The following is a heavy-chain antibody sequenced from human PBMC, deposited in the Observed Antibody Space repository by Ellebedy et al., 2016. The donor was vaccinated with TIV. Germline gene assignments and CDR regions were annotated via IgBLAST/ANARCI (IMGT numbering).Heavy chain of an antibody. CDR1: GGSISSYY. V-gene: IGHV4-59*01. D-gene: IGHD3-10*01. Sequence: MPSETLSLTCTVSGGSISSYYWSWIRQPPGRGQEWIGYIYYSGRTNYNPSLKSRVTMSVDTSKSQVSLKLSSVTAADTAVYYCARAWGFGEPLRDWGQGTLVTVSS. CDR2: IYYSGRT. CDR3: ARAWGFGEPLRD. J-gene: IGHJ4*02.